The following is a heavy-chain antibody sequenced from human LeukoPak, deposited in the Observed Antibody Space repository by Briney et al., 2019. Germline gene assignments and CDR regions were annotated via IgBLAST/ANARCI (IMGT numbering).Heavy chain of an antibody. J-gene: IGHJ4*02. CDR1: GGSISSSTYY. D-gene: IGHD3-22*01. V-gene: IGHV4-39*07. Sequence: SETLSLTCTVSGGSISSSTYYWGWIRLPPGKGLEWIGSIYYSGNTYYNPSLKSRVTISLDTSKNQLSLKLSSVTAADTAVYFCARRGYFDGSGLDHWGQGTLVTVSS. CDR3: ARRGYFDGSGLDH. CDR2: IYYSGNT.